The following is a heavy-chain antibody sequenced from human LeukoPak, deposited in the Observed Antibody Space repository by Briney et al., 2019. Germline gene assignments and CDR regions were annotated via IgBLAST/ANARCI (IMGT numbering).Heavy chain of an antibody. D-gene: IGHD5-12*01. CDR3: ARGWGDIDAFDI. J-gene: IGHJ3*02. CDR2: ILYSGST. CDR1: SGSISTSNYY. Sequence: SETLSLTCTVSSGSISTSNYYWGWVRQPPGKALEWIGNILYSGSTYYSPSLKSRVTISLDTSRNQFSLKLNSVTAADTAVYYCARGWGDIDAFDIWGQGTMVTVSS. V-gene: IGHV4-39*07.